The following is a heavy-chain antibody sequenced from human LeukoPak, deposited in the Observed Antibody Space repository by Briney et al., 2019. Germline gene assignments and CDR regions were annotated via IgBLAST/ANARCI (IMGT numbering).Heavy chain of an antibody. J-gene: IGHJ5*02. CDR2: INPSGGST. D-gene: IGHD1-26*01. CDR3: ARGGVGATTYVWFDP. Sequence: ASVKVSCKASGYTFTNYYIHWVRQAPGQGLECMGIINPSGGSTSYAQKFQGRVTMTRDMSTSTVYMELSSLRSEDTVVYYCARGGVGATTYVWFDPWGQGTLVTVSS. CDR1: GYTFTNYY. V-gene: IGHV1-46*01.